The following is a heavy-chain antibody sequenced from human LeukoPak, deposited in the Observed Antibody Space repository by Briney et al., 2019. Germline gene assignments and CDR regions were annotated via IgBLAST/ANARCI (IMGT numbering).Heavy chain of an antibody. Sequence: SETLSLTCTVSGDSFSSVTDYWAWIRQPPGKGLEWIASGDYSGGKYYNPSLESRVAISTDMSKSQISLKLTSATGADTAVYYCAGERGEEYSSGWYKTNFFDNWGQGIRVTVSS. CDR1: GDSFSSVTDY. V-gene: IGHV4-39*07. D-gene: IGHD6-19*01. CDR2: GDYSGGK. CDR3: AGERGEEYSSGWYKTNFFDN. J-gene: IGHJ4*02.